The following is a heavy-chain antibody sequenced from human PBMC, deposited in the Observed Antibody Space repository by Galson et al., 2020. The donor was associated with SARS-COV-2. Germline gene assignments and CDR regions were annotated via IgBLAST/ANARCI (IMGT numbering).Heavy chain of an antibody. CDR3: ARVEAGRYCSGFSCYDFDY. D-gene: IGHD2-15*01. Sequence: SVKVSCKASGGTFSSYAISWVRQAPGQGLEWMGGIIPIFGTANYAQKFQGRVTITADESTSTAYMELSSLGSEDTAVYYCARVEAGRYCSGFSCYDFDYWGLGTRVSVSS. J-gene: IGHJ4*02. CDR1: GGTFSSYA. V-gene: IGHV1-69*13. CDR2: IIPIFGTA.